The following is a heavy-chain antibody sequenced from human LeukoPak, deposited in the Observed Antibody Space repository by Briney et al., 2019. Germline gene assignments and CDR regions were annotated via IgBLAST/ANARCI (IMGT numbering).Heavy chain of an antibody. Sequence: GASVKVSCKASGYPFTGYYLHWVRQAPGQGLEWMGWINPNSGFTNYAQKFQGRVTMTRDTSISTAYMELSRLRSDDTAVYYCARSADCSSSSCRSFDYWGQGTLVTVSS. V-gene: IGHV1-2*02. D-gene: IGHD2-2*01. CDR2: INPNSGFT. CDR1: GYPFTGYY. J-gene: IGHJ4*02. CDR3: ARSADCSSSSCRSFDY.